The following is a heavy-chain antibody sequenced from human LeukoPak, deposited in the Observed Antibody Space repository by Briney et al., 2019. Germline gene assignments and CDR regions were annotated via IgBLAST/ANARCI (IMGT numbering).Heavy chain of an antibody. Sequence: ASVKVSCKASGGTFSSYAISWVRQAPGQGLEWMGRIIPILGIANYAQKFQGRVTITADKSTSTAYMELSSLRSEDTAVYYCARALRRDGCKRFDPWGQGTLVTVSS. J-gene: IGHJ5*02. CDR1: GGTFSSYA. CDR3: ARALRRDGCKRFDP. V-gene: IGHV1-69*04. CDR2: IIPILGIA. D-gene: IGHD5-24*01.